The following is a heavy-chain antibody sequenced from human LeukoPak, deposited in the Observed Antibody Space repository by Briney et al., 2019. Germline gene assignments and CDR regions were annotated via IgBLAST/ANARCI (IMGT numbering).Heavy chain of an antibody. Sequence: ASVKVSCKASGYTFTSYGISWVRQAPGQGLEWMGWISAYNGNTNYAQKLQGRVTMTTDTSTSTAYMELRSLRSDDTAVYYCAREGLLWFGELLNYFDYWGQGTLVTVSS. J-gene: IGHJ4*02. V-gene: IGHV1-18*01. CDR2: ISAYNGNT. CDR3: AREGLLWFGELLNYFDY. D-gene: IGHD3-10*01. CDR1: GYTFTSYG.